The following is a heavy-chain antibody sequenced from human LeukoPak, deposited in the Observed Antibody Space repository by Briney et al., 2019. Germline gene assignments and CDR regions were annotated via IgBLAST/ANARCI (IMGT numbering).Heavy chain of an antibody. CDR2: IYPGDSDT. V-gene: IGHV5-51*01. J-gene: IGHJ5*02. CDR1: GYSFTSYW. Sequence: GESLKISCKGSGYSFTSYWIGWVRQMPGKGLEWMGIIYPGDSDTRYSPSFQGQVTLSADKSVSTAYLQWSSLKALDTAMYYCARQEDIVVSFDPWGQGTLVTVSS. D-gene: IGHD2-15*01. CDR3: ARQEDIVVSFDP.